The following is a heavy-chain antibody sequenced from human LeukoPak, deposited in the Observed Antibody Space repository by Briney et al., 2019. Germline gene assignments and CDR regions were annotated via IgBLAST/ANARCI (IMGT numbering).Heavy chain of an antibody. J-gene: IGHJ4*02. CDR1: GFTFSGYE. CDR2: ISSSAGTT. V-gene: IGHV3-48*03. D-gene: IGHD6-13*01. CDR3: ARDNTGIAATCDY. Sequence: GGSLRLSCAASGFTFSGYEMNWVRQAPGKGLEWISYISSSAGTTYHADSVKGRFTISRDNAKNSLYLQMNSLKSEDTAVYYCARDNTGIAATCDYWGQGTLVTVSS.